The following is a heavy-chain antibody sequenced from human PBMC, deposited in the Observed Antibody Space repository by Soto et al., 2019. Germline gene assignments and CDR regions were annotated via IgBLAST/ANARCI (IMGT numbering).Heavy chain of an antibody. CDR3: ARGRPQKGGYCSSTSCYSYYYYYMDV. J-gene: IGHJ6*03. V-gene: IGHV4-59*01. CDR1: GGSISSYC. CDR2: IYYSGST. Sequence: SETLSLTCTVSGGSISSYCWSWIRQPPGKGLEWIGYIYYSGSTNYNPSLKSRVTISVDTSKNQFSLKLSSVTAADTAVYYCARGRPQKGGYCSSTSCYSYYYYYMDVWGKGTTVTVSS. D-gene: IGHD2-2*01.